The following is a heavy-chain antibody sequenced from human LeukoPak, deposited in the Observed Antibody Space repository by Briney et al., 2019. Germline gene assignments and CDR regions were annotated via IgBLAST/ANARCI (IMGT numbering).Heavy chain of an antibody. D-gene: IGHD4-11*01. CDR1: GFTFSSYE. CDR2: ISGGGTTI. CDR3: ATETENSNYDAFDI. Sequence: PGGSLRLSCAASGFTFSSYEMIWVRQAPGKGLEWVSYISGGGTTIFYADSVKGRFTISRDNAKNSLYLHMNSLSAEDTAVYFCATETENSNYDAFDIWGQGTLVTVSS. V-gene: IGHV3-48*03. J-gene: IGHJ3*02.